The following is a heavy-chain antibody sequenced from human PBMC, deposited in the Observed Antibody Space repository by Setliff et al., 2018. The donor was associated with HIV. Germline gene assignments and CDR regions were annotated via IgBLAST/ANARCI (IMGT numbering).Heavy chain of an antibody. J-gene: IGHJ5*02. Sequence: NPSETLSLTCTVSGGSISFYHWSWIRQSPGKGLEWIGYIYYSGSTSYNPSLKSRLTMSVDTSKNQFSLKLSSVTAADTAVYYCAGPGGALGTWSQGILVTVSS. D-gene: IGHD1-26*01. CDR2: IYYSGST. V-gene: IGHV4-59*08. CDR3: AGPGGALGT. CDR1: GGSISFYH.